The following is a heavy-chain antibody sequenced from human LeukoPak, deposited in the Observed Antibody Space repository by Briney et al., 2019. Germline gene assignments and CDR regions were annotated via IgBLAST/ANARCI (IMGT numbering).Heavy chain of an antibody. CDR3: ARVSITMVRGVIPCFDP. D-gene: IGHD3-10*01. CDR1: GYSISSDYY. Sequence: SETLSLTCTVSGYSISSDYYWGWIRQPPGKGLEWIGHMYHSGSTYYNPSLKSRVTISVDTSKNQFSLKLSSVTAADTAVYYCARVSITMVRGVIPCFDPWGQGTLVTVSS. J-gene: IGHJ5*02. V-gene: IGHV4-38-2*02. CDR2: MYHSGST.